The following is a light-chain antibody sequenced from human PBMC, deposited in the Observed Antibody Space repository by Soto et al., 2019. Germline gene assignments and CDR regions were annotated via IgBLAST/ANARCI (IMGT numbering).Light chain of an antibody. Sequence: AIRMTQSPSSFSASTGDRVTITCRASQGISSYLAWYQQKPGKAPKLLIYAASTLQSGVPSRFSGSRSGTDFTLTISCPLSEDFVTYYCQQYYRYPRTFGQGTKVEIK. J-gene: IGKJ1*01. V-gene: IGKV1-8*01. CDR2: AAS. CDR3: QQYYRYPRT. CDR1: QGISSY.